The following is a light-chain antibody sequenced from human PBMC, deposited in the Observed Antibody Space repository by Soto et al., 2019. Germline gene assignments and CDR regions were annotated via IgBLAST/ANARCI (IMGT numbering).Light chain of an antibody. CDR3: QQYHNWPPQYT. Sequence: EIVMTQSPASLSVSPGDGATLSCWPSQSVASNVAWYQQRPGQGPRLLIHGASTRAAGVPARFSGSGSGTDFTLTISSLQSEDFAVYYCQQYHNWPPQYTFGQGTKLQIK. CDR1: QSVASN. J-gene: IGKJ2*01. CDR2: GAS. V-gene: IGKV3-15*01.